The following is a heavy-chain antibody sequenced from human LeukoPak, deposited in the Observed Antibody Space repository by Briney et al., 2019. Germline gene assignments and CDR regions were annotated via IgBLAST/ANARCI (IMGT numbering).Heavy chain of an antibody. CDR1: GYTFTSYG. Sequence: GASVKVSCKASGYTFTSYGISWVRQAPGQGVEWMGRINPKNGGTDYAQKFQGRVTMTRDTSINTVYMEVTRVTSDDTAVYYCARRYSTGWSNYYYYYHMDVWGEGTTVTVSS. V-gene: IGHV1-2*02. J-gene: IGHJ6*03. CDR3: ARRYSTGWSNYYYYYHMDV. CDR2: INPKNGGT. D-gene: IGHD2-2*01.